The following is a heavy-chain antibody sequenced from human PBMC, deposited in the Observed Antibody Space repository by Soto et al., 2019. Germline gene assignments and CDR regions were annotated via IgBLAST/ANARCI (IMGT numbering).Heavy chain of an antibody. D-gene: IGHD5-12*01. Sequence: QVQLVQSGAEAKMPGSSVKVSCKASGGTFSIYVITWVRQAPGQGFEWMGGITPIFGTTTYSQKFEGRVTITADESTSTAYMELSGLRSEDTAGYYCASNIVATNVWGQGTRVTVSS. J-gene: IGHJ4*02. V-gene: IGHV1-69*01. CDR3: ASNIVATNV. CDR2: ITPIFGTT. CDR1: GGTFSIYV.